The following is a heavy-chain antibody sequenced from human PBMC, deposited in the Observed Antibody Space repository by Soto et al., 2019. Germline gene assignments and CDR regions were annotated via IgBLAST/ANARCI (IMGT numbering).Heavy chain of an antibody. V-gene: IGHV1-2*02. CDR1: RSTFTGYY. CDR2: INPNSGGT. J-gene: IGHJ6*01. CDR3: ARDRVSGMDV. D-gene: IGHD2-21*01. Sequence: ASVKVSCRASRSTFTGYYMHWVRQVPGQGLEWMGWINPNSGGTNYAQKFQSRVTMTRDTSISTAYMELSRLRSDDTAVYYCARDRVSGMDVWGQGTTVTVSS.